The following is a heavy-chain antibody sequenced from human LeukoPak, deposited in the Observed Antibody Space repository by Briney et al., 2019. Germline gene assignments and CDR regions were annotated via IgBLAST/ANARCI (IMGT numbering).Heavy chain of an antibody. V-gene: IGHV4-39*07. CDR1: GDSISSSNWF. CDR3: ARDATRDNWFDP. D-gene: IGHD1-26*01. J-gene: IGHJ5*02. CDR2: INHSGST. Sequence: SETLSLTCTVSGDSISSSNWFWGWIRLPPGKGPEWIGEINHSGSTNYNPSLKSRVTISVDTSKNQFSLKLSSVTAADTAVYYCARDATRDNWFDPWGQGTLVTVSS.